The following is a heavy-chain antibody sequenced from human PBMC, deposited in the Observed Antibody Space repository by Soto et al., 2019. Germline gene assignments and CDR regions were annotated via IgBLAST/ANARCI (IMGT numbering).Heavy chain of an antibody. V-gene: IGHV3-11*01. D-gene: IGHD3-3*01. CDR2: ISSSGSTI. Sequence: PWGSLRLSCAASGFTFSDYYMSWIRQAPGKGLEWVSYISSSGSTIYYADSVKGRFTISRDNAKNSLYLQMNSLRAEDTAVYYCARSYDFWSGTASTYYYYYGMDVWGQGTTVTVSS. CDR3: ARSYDFWSGTASTYYYYYGMDV. J-gene: IGHJ6*02. CDR1: GFTFSDYY.